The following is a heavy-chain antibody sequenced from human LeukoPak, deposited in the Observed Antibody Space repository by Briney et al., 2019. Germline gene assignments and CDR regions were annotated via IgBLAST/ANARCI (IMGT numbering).Heavy chain of an antibody. Sequence: GASVKVSCKASGGSFNTYVITWVRQAPGQGLEWMGRIIPILDVANFAQKFQGRVTITADKSTNTAHMELSGLRSEDTAVYYCARPRDSSSTYLFGYWGHGALVTVSS. V-gene: IGHV1-69*04. D-gene: IGHD6-13*01. CDR2: IIPILDVA. J-gene: IGHJ4*01. CDR1: GGSFNTYV. CDR3: ARPRDSSSTYLFGY.